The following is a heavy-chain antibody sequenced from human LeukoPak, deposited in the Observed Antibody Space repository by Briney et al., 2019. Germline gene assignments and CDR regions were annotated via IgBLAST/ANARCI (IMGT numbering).Heavy chain of an antibody. D-gene: IGHD3-16*01. Sequence: ASVKVSCKASGYTFTSYGISWVRQAPGQGLEWMGWISAYNGNTNYAQKLQGRVTMTTDTSTSTAYMELRSLRSDDTAVYYCAGRTVGGGRKPWINDAFDIWGQGTMVTVSS. CDR3: AGRTVGGGRKPWINDAFDI. J-gene: IGHJ3*02. V-gene: IGHV1-18*01. CDR2: ISAYNGNT. CDR1: GYTFTSYG.